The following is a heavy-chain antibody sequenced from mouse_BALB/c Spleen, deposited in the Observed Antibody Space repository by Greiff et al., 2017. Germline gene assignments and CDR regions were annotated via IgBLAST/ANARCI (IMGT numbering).Heavy chain of an antibody. CDR3: ARYGYYGDYYYAMDY. CDR1: GYSITSDYA. D-gene: IGHD2-3*01. V-gene: IGHV3-2*02. J-gene: IGHJ4*01. Sequence: VQLKESGPGLVKPSQSLSLTCTVTGYSITSDYAWNWIRQFPGNKLEWMGYISYSGSTSYNPSLKSRISITRDTSKNQFFLQLNSVTTEDTATYYCARYGYYGDYYYAMDYWGQGTSVTVSS. CDR2: ISYSGST.